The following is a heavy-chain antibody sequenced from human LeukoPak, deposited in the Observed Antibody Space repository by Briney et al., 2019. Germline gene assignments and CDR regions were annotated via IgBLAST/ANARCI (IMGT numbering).Heavy chain of an antibody. J-gene: IGHJ5*02. D-gene: IGHD6-19*01. CDR3: ARDPGPGYSSGWYRGKNNWFDP. CDR1: GYTFSDYY. CDR2: INPNSSGT. V-gene: IGHV1-2*02. Sequence: ASVKVSCKASGYTFSDYYIHWVRQAPRQGLGWLGWINPNSSGTNYAQKFQGRVTMTRDTSISTAYMELSRLRSDDTDVYYCARDPGPGYSSGWYRGKNNWFDPWGQGTLVTVSS.